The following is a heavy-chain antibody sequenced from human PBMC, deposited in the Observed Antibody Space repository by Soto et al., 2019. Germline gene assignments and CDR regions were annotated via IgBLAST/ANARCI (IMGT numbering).Heavy chain of an antibody. Sequence: PGGSLRLSCAASGFTFSSYAMHWVRQAPGKGLEWVAVISYDGSNKYYADSAKGRFTISRGNSKNTLYLQMNSLRAEDTAVYYCARESITIFGVVRFYYYGMDVWGQGTTVTVSS. CDR3: ARESITIFGVVRFYYYGMDV. CDR2: ISYDGSNK. J-gene: IGHJ6*02. CDR1: GFTFSSYA. V-gene: IGHV3-30-3*01. D-gene: IGHD3-3*01.